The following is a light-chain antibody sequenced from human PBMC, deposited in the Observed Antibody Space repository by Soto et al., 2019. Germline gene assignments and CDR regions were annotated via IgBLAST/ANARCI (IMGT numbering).Light chain of an antibody. CDR3: TSYTSRSTYV. Sequence: HSVLTQPASVSGSPGQSVTISCAGTSSDVGAYNYVSWYQHHPGKVPKLMIYEISLRPSGVYHRFSGSKSGNTASLTISGLQAEDEADYYCTSYTSRSTYVSGTGTKVTV. J-gene: IGLJ1*01. V-gene: IGLV2-14*01. CDR1: SSDVGAYNY. CDR2: EIS.